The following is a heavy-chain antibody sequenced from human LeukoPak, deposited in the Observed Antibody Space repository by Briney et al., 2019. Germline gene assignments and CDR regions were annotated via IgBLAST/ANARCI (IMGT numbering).Heavy chain of an antibody. J-gene: IGHJ4*02. CDR3: AKGGPNYDNLTGYSFDD. V-gene: IGHV3-43*02. Sequence: GGSLRLSCAASGFTFDAYAMHWVRQAPGKGLEWVSRISGDGGSTYYADSVKGRFTITTDNSKNSLYLQMNSLRTADTALYYCAKGGPNYDNLTGYSFDDWGQGTLVTVSP. CDR2: ISGDGGST. D-gene: IGHD3-9*01. CDR1: GFTFDAYA.